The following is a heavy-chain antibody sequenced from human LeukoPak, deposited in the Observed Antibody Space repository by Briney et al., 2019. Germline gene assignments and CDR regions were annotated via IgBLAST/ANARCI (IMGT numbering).Heavy chain of an antibody. CDR1: GFTFSSYW. Sequence: QAGGSLRLSCAASGFTFSSYWMNWVRQAPGKGLEGVANIKQDGSEKYYVDSVKGRFNISRDNANNSLYLQMNSLRAEDTAVYYCARGRMLYYYDSSGYPFDYWGQGSLVTVSS. CDR3: ARGRMLYYYDSSGYPFDY. J-gene: IGHJ4*02. CDR2: IKQDGSEK. D-gene: IGHD3-22*01. V-gene: IGHV3-7*04.